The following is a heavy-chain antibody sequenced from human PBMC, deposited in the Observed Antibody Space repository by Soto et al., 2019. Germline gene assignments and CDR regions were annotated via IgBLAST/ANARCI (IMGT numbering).Heavy chain of an antibody. CDR2: ISGSGGST. CDR3: AKDEGPMVTAHFQH. D-gene: IGHD2-8*01. Sequence: PGGSLRLSCAASGFTFSSYAMSWVRQAPGKGLEWVSAISGSGGSTYYADSVKGRFTISRDNSKNTLYLQMNSLRAGDTAVYYCAKDEGPMVTAHFQHWGQGTLVTVSS. V-gene: IGHV3-23*01. J-gene: IGHJ1*01. CDR1: GFTFSSYA.